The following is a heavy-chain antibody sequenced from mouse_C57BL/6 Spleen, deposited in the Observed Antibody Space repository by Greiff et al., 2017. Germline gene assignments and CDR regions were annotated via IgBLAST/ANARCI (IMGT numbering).Heavy chain of an antibody. CDR1: GYTFTSYW. Sequence: VQLQQPGAELVRPGTSVKLSCKASGYTFTSYWMHWVKQRPGQGLEWIGVIDPSDSYTNYNQKFKGKATLTVDTSSSTAYMQLSSLTSEDSAVYYCAIPYYYVSSYGAMDYWGQGTSVTVSS. D-gene: IGHD1-1*01. V-gene: IGHV1-59*01. J-gene: IGHJ4*01. CDR2: IDPSDSYT. CDR3: AIPYYYVSSYGAMDY.